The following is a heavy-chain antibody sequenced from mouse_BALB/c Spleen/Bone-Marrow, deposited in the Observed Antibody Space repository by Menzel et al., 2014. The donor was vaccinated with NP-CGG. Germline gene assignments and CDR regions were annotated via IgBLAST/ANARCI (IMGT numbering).Heavy chain of an antibody. CDR1: GFNIKDTY. CDR2: IDPANGNT. Sequence: VQLQQPGAELVKPGASVKLSCTASGFNIKDTYMHWVKQGPEQGLEWIGRIDPANGNTKYDPKFQGKATITADTSSNTAYLQLSSLTSEDTAVYYCAVYDYEGFAYWGQGTLVTVSA. D-gene: IGHD2-4*01. V-gene: IGHV14-3*02. J-gene: IGHJ3*01. CDR3: AVYDYEGFAY.